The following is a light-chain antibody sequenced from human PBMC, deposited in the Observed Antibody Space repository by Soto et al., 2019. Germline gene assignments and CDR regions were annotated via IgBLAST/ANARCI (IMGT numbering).Light chain of an antibody. CDR1: QDISNY. CDR2: DAS. V-gene: IGKV1-33*01. Sequence: DIQMTQSPSSLSASVGDRVTITCQASQDISNYLNWYQQKPGKAPKLLIYDASNVETGVPSRFSGSGSGIDFTFTISSLQPEDIATYYCQQYDTLPLTFGPGTKVDIK. J-gene: IGKJ3*01. CDR3: QQYDTLPLT.